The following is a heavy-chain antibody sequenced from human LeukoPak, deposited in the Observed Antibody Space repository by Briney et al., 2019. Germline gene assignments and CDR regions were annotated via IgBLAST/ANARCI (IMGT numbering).Heavy chain of an antibody. D-gene: IGHD3-10*01. V-gene: IGHV3-23*01. CDR1: GFTFRNHG. CDR2: ISGSGGST. CDR3: ANRVYGSGSYSNFDY. Sequence: GGSLRLSCEASGFTFRNHGMSWVRQAPGKGLEWVSAISGSGGSTYYADSVKGRFTISRDNSKNTLYLQMNSLRAEDTAVYYCANRVYGSGSYSNFDYWGQGTLVTVSS. J-gene: IGHJ4*02.